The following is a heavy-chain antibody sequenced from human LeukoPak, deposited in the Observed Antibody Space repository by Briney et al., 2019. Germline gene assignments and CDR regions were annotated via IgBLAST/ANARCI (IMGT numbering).Heavy chain of an antibody. J-gene: IGHJ6*02. V-gene: IGHV1-2*02. CDR3: ARESHHCSSTSCYRTHYGMDV. Sequence: ASVKVSCKASGYTFTGYYMHWVRQAPGQGLEWMGWINPNSGGTNYAQKFQGRVTMTRDTSISTAYMELSRLRSDDTAVYYCARESHHCSSTSCYRTHYGMDVWGQGTTVTVSS. CDR1: GYTFTGYY. D-gene: IGHD2-2*02. CDR2: INPNSGGT.